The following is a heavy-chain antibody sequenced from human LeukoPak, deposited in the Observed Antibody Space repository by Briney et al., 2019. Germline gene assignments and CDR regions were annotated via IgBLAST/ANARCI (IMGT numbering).Heavy chain of an antibody. J-gene: IGHJ3*02. CDR3: AKTHSGSYYSAFDI. CDR1: GFTFSSYA. CDR2: IVGSGGST. V-gene: IGHV3-23*01. D-gene: IGHD1-26*01. Sequence: GGSLRLSCAASGFTFSSYAMSWVRQAPGKGLEWVSAIVGSGGSTYYADSVKGRFTIARDNSKNTLYLQMNSLRAEDTAVYYCAKTHSGSYYSAFDIWGQGTMVTVSS.